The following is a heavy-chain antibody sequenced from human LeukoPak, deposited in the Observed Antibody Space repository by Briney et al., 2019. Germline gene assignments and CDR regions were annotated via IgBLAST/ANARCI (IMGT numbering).Heavy chain of an antibody. J-gene: IGHJ3*02. V-gene: IGHV6-1*01. Sequence: LSQTLSLTCANSGDSVFSNSSWNWIRQSPSRGLEWLGRTYYRSKWYNDYGVSVKSRININPDTSKNHFSLQLSSVTPEDTAVYYCVRGGQGDGHSADEGFDIWGQGTMVTVS. CDR1: GDSVFSNSS. CDR2: TYYRSKWYN. CDR3: VRGGQGDGHSADEGFDI. D-gene: IGHD5-18*01.